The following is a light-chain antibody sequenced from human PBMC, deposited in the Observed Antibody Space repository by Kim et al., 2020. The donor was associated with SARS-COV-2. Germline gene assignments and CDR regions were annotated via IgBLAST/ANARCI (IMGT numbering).Light chain of an antibody. V-gene: IGKV1-39*01. Sequence: VPVVDRVTSTCPASQSIRRYLNWSLQKLGKATQRRTYAASSLQSGVPPRFSVRRSGTDFIMTITSLQPEDFDTYYREQSYSTTQTSCQGTRLHIK. J-gene: IGKJ1*01. CDR1: QSIRRY. CDR2: AAS. CDR3: EQSYSTTQT.